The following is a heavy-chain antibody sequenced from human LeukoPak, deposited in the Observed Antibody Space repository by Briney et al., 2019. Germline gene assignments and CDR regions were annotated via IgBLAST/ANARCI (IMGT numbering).Heavy chain of an antibody. CDR2: IYSGGST. CDR3: ARGENWQQLVHF. V-gene: IGHV3-53*01. CDR1: GFTVSSNY. D-gene: IGHD6-13*01. Sequence: GGSLRLSCAASGFTVSSNYMSWVRQAPGKGLEWVSIIYSGGSTYYAGSVKGRFTISRDNSKNTLYLQMNSLSAEDTAVYYCARGENWQQLVHFWGQGTLVTVSS. J-gene: IGHJ4*02.